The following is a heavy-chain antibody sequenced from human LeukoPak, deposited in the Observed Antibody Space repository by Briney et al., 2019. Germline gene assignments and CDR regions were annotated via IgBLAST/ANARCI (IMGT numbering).Heavy chain of an antibody. CDR2: IYYSGST. Sequence: PSETLSLTCTVSGGSISSYYWSWIRQPPGKGLEWIGYIYYSGSTNYNPSLKSRVTISVDTSKNQFSLKLSSVTAADTAVYYCARTTEGGYSYGYFYYYYMDVWGKGTTVTVSS. CDR3: ARTTEGGYSYGYFYYYYMDV. CDR1: GGSISSYY. J-gene: IGHJ6*03. D-gene: IGHD5-18*01. V-gene: IGHV4-59*01.